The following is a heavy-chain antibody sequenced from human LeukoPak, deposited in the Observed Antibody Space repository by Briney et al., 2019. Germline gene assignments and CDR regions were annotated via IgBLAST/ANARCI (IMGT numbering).Heavy chain of an antibody. CDR2: IYHSGST. CDR3: ARSPGHVSTAPNDY. D-gene: IGHD4-17*01. CDR1: GYSISSGYY. Sequence: PSETLSLTCTVSGYSISSGYYWGWIRQPPGKGLEWIGSIYHSGSTYYNPSLKSRVTISVDTSKNQFSLKLTSVTAADTAVYYCARSPGHVSTAPNDYWGQGALVTVSS. J-gene: IGHJ4*02. V-gene: IGHV4-38-2*02.